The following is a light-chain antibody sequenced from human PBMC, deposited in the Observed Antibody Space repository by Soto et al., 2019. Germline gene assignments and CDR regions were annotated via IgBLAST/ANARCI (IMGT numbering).Light chain of an antibody. CDR1: QSVSSSY. CDR2: GAS. V-gene: IGKV3-20*01. J-gene: IGKJ1*01. CDR3: QQYGSSPPT. Sequence: TQSPSSVSASVGDRVTITCRASQSVSSSYLAWYQQKPGQAPRLLIYGASSRATGIPDRFSGSGSGTDFTLTISRLEPEDFAVYYCQQYGSSPPTFGQGTKVDIK.